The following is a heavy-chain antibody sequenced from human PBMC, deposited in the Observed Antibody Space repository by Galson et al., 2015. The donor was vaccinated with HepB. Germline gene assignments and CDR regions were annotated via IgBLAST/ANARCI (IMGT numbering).Heavy chain of an antibody. CDR1: GFTFDDYA. V-gene: IGHV3-9*01. J-gene: IGHJ4*02. Sequence: SLRLSCAASGFTFDDYAMHWVRQAPGKGLEWVSGISWNSGSIGYADSVKGRFTISRDNAKNSLYLQMNSLRAEDTALYYCAKDRGLRNYYFDYWGQGTLVTVSS. CDR3: AKDRGLRNYYFDY. D-gene: IGHD5-12*01. CDR2: ISWNSGSI.